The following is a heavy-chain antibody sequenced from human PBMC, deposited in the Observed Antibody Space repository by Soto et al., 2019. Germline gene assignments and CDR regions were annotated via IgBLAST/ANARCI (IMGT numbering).Heavy chain of an antibody. J-gene: IGHJ4*02. V-gene: IGHV4-59*08. Sequence: QVQLQESGPGLVKPSETLSLTCGVSGDSISGYYWSWIRLPPGKGLEWIGYIYYTGGTNYNPSLKSRVTISLDTSKRQFTLNLRSVTAADTAVYYCARRRLSYGPIDYWGQGTLVTVSS. CDR1: GDSISGYY. D-gene: IGHD5-18*01. CDR3: ARRRLSYGPIDY. CDR2: IYYTGGT.